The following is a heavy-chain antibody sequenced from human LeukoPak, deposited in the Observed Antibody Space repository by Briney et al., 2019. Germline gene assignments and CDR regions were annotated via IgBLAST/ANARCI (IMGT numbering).Heavy chain of an antibody. CDR1: GFTFSNYA. V-gene: IGHV3-30*04. CDR2: ISYDGSNK. CDR3: AKGGPTGDLRSPGRDW. D-gene: IGHD7-27*01. Sequence: GGSLRLPCAASGFTFSNYAMHWVRQAPGKGLEWVASISYDGSNKYYADSVKGRFTISRDNSKNTLFLQMNSLRAEDTAIYYCAKGGPTGDLRSPGRDWWGQGALVTVSS. J-gene: IGHJ4*02.